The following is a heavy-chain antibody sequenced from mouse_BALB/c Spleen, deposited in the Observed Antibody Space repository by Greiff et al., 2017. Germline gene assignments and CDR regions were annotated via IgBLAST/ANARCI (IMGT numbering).Heavy chain of an antibody. Sequence: EVQRVESGGGLVKPGGSLKLSCAASGFTFSDYYMYWVRQTPEKRLEWVATISDGGSYTYYPDSVKGRFTISRDNAKNNLYLQMSSLKSEDTAMYYCARDLTGTWFAYWGQGTLVTVSA. CDR1: GFTFSDYY. J-gene: IGHJ3*01. CDR3: ARDLTGTWFAY. CDR2: ISDGGSYT. V-gene: IGHV5-4*02. D-gene: IGHD4-1*01.